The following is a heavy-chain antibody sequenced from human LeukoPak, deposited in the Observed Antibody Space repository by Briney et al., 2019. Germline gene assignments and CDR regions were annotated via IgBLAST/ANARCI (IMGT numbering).Heavy chain of an antibody. Sequence: SETLCLTCTVSGGSISTYYWSWIRQPAGKGLEWIGRIYTSGSTNYNPSLKSRVTMSVDTSKNQFSLKLRSVTAADTAVYYCARAGAEYSYGYGLFDYWGQGTLVTVSS. D-gene: IGHD5-18*01. V-gene: IGHV4-4*07. J-gene: IGHJ4*02. CDR3: ARAGAEYSYGYGLFDY. CDR2: IYTSGST. CDR1: GGSISTYY.